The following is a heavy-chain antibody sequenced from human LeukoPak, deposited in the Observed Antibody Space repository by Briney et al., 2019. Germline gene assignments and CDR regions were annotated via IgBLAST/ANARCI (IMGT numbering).Heavy chain of an antibody. CDR3: AKGSGNGYGSGPFDC. CDR1: GFIFSNYG. D-gene: IGHD3-10*01. Sequence: GGTLRLSCTTSGFIFSNYGMSWVRQAPGKGLEWVSGLSGSGGRTYYADSVKGRFTISRDNSKNTVSLQMSSLRAEDTALYYCAKGSGNGYGSGPFDCWGQGTLVTVSS. J-gene: IGHJ4*02. V-gene: IGHV3-23*01. CDR2: LSGSGGRT.